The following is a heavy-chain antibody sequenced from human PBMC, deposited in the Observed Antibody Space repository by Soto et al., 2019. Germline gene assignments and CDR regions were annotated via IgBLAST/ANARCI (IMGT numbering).Heavy chain of an antibody. CDR3: AKGLREMATPYYYYYGMDV. CDR1: GFTFSSYA. J-gene: IGHJ6*02. CDR2: ISYDGSNK. D-gene: IGHD5-12*01. Sequence: PGGSLRLSCAASGFTFSSYAMHWVRQAPGKGLEWVAVISYDGSNKYYADSVKGRFTISRDNSKNTLYLQMNSLRAEDTAVYYCAKGLREMATPYYYYYGMDVWGQGTTVTVSS. V-gene: IGHV3-30-3*01.